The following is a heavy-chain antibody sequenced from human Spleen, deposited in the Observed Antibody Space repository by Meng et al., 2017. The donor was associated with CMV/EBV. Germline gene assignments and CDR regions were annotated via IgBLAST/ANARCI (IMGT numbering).Heavy chain of an antibody. CDR1: GFTFSNYE. V-gene: IGHV3-48*03. D-gene: IGHD6-6*01. CDR2: ITSSGSTI. Sequence: GESLKISCAASGFTFSNYEMNWVRQAPGKGLEWVSSITSSGSTIDYADSVKGRFTISRDNAKNSLYLQMNSLRAEDTAVYYYARGEYSSSNDYWGQGTLVPVS. J-gene: IGHJ4*02. CDR3: ARGEYSSSNDY.